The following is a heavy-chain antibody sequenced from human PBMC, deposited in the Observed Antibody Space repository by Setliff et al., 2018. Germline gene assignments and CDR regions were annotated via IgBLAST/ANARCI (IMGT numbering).Heavy chain of an antibody. D-gene: IGHD3-10*01. Sequence: ASVKVSCKASGYTFTTYAISWMRQAPGQGLEWMGWINTNTGNPSYAQGFTGRFVLSLDTSVSTAYLQISSLKAEDTALYYCVRASRFGTIKYRGDYYMDVWGKGTTVTVSS. CDR2: INTNTGNP. CDR3: VRASRFGTIKYRGDYYMDV. J-gene: IGHJ6*03. CDR1: GYTFTTYA. V-gene: IGHV7-4-1*02.